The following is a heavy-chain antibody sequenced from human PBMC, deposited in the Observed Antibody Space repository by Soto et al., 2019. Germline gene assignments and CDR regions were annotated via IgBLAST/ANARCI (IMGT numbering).Heavy chain of an antibody. J-gene: IGHJ4*02. Sequence: PGGSLRLSCAASGITFRNYAMSWVRQAPGKGLEWVSAISGSGGSTYYADSVKGRFTISRDNSNNTLYLQMNSLRAEDTAVYYCAKDPEWELPTYCVDDWGQGSLVTVS. D-gene: IGHD1-26*01. CDR3: AKDPEWELPTYCVDD. V-gene: IGHV3-23*01. CDR2: ISGSGGST. CDR1: GITFRNYA.